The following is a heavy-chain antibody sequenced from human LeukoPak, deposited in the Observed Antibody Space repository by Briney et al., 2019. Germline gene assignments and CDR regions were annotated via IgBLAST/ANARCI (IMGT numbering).Heavy chain of an antibody. V-gene: IGHV4-59*01. Sequence: SETLSLTCTVSGGSISNYYWSWIRQPPGKGLEWIGFIFYSGTTNYNPSLKSRVTISVDTSKNQFSLKLSSVTAADTAVYYCAKDFVGTGSFRGGDYWGQGTLVTVSS. D-gene: IGHD1-26*01. J-gene: IGHJ4*02. CDR3: AKDFVGTGSFRGGDY. CDR1: GGSISNYY. CDR2: IFYSGTT.